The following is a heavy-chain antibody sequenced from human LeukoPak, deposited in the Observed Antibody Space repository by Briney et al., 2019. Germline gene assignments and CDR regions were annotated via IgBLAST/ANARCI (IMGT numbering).Heavy chain of an antibody. Sequence: GGSLRLSCAASGFTFSSYGMHWVRQAPGKGLEWVAFIRYDGSKKYYADSVKGRFTISRDNSKNTLYLQMNSLRAEDTAVYYCAKPDTAMDGDAFDIWGQGTMVTVSS. CDR1: GFTFSSYG. J-gene: IGHJ3*02. CDR2: IRYDGSKK. V-gene: IGHV3-30*02. CDR3: AKPDTAMDGDAFDI. D-gene: IGHD5-18*01.